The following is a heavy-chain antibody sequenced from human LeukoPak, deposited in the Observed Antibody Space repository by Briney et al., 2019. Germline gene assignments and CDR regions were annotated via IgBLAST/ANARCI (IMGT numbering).Heavy chain of an antibody. CDR2: INPNSGGT. CDR1: GYTFTGYY. V-gene: IGHV1-2*02. D-gene: IGHD6-19*01. Sequence: GESLKISCKGSGYTFTGYYMHWVRQAPGQGLEWMGWINPNSGGTNYAQKFQGRVTMTRDTSISTAYMELSRLRSDDTAVYYCASALYSSGYAIFDYWGQGTLVTVSS. J-gene: IGHJ4*02. CDR3: ASALYSSGYAIFDY.